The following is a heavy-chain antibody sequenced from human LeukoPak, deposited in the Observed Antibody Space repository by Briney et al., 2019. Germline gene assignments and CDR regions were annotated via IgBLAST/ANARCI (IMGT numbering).Heavy chain of an antibody. CDR3: AKARGGGFVPAVFDAFDI. D-gene: IGHD2-2*01. CDR1: GFTFDDYA. CDR2: ISWNSGSI. V-gene: IGHV3-9*01. J-gene: IGHJ3*02. Sequence: GGSLRLSCAASGFTFDDYAMHWVRQAPGKGLEWVSGISWNSGSIGYADSVKGRFTISRDNAKNSLYLQMNSLRAEDTALYYCAKARGGGFVPAVFDAFDIWGQGTMVTVSS.